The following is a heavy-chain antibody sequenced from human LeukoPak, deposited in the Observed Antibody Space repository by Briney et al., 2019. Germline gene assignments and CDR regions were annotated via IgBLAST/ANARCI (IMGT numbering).Heavy chain of an antibody. D-gene: IGHD7-27*01. Sequence: PGGSLRLSCAASGFTFSSYWMHWVRQAPGKGLVWVSRINTDGSSTSYADSVKGRFTISRDNAKNTLYLQMNSLRAEDTAVYYCARLGIADAFDIWGQGTMVTVSS. CDR3: ARLGIADAFDI. CDR1: GFTFSSYW. J-gene: IGHJ3*02. CDR2: INTDGSST. V-gene: IGHV3-74*01.